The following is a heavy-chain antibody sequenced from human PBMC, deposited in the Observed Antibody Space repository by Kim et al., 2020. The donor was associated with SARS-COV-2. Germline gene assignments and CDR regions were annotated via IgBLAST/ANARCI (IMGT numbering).Heavy chain of an antibody. Sequence: GGSLRLSCAASGFTFSSYEMNWVRQAPGKGLEWVSYISRSGSTIYYADSVKGRFTISRDNAKNSLYLHMSSLRAEDTAVYYCARDSLTTVMTLFYWGQGTLVTVSP. CDR3: ARDSLTTVMTLFY. D-gene: IGHD4-17*01. V-gene: IGHV3-48*03. CDR2: ISRSGSTI. CDR1: GFTFSSYE. J-gene: IGHJ1*01.